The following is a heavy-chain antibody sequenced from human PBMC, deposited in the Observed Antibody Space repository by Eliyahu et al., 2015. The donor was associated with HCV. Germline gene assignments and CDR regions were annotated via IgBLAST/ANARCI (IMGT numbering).Heavy chain of an antibody. CDR1: GFTFTNXW. Sequence: EVQLVQSGGGLVHPGGSLRLSCEASGFTFTNXWMHWVRRAPGKGLMWVSRIKSDGTHINYADSVRGRFIISRDNAKKTLFLQMNNLKVEDTGTYYCTRDRDDYSVTYSHYGLDVWGQGTTVTVSS. J-gene: IGHJ6*02. D-gene: IGHD3-16*01. CDR3: TRDRDDYSVTYSHYGLDV. V-gene: IGHV3-74*01. CDR2: IKSDGTHI.